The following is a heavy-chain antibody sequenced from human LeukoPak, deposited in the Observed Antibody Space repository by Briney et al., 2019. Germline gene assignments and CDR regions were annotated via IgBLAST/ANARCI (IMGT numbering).Heavy chain of an antibody. J-gene: IGHJ4*02. V-gene: IGHV3-30*02. CDR1: GFIFSNFG. CDR2: INYDGSNT. D-gene: IGHD6-19*01. Sequence: PGGSLRLSCAVSGFIFSNFGMHWVRQAPGKGLEWVAFINYDGSNTHYADSVKGRFTISRDNAKNSLYLQMNSPRAEDTALYYCAKDKKRSSGWYVDYWGQGTLVTVSS. CDR3: AKDKKRSSGWYVDY.